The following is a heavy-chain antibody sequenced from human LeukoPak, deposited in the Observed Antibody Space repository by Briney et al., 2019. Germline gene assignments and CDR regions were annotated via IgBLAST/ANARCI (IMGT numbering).Heavy chain of an antibody. V-gene: IGHV3-23*01. CDR2: ISGNGDNT. CDR3: AKSKQWLVGDY. J-gene: IGHJ4*02. D-gene: IGHD6-19*01. Sequence: PGGSLRLSCAASGFTFSSYAMSWVRQAPGKGLGWLSTISGNGDNTYYADSVKGRFTISRDNSKNTLYLQMNSLRAEDTAVYYCAKSKQWLVGDYWGQGTLVTVSS. CDR1: GFTFSSYA.